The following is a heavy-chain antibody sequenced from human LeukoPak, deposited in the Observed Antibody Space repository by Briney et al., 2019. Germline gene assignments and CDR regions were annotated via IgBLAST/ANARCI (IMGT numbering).Heavy chain of an antibody. Sequence: PGGSLRLSCAASGFTFTNAWMGWVRQAPGKGLEWVGHIKSKTDGGTTNYAAPVKGRFTISRDDPKSTLYLQMNSLNAEDTAVYYCTTLYTHFDYWGQGTLVTVSS. CDR1: GFTFTNAW. CDR2: IKSKTDGGTT. V-gene: IGHV3-15*06. CDR3: TTLYTHFDY. J-gene: IGHJ4*02. D-gene: IGHD3-16*02.